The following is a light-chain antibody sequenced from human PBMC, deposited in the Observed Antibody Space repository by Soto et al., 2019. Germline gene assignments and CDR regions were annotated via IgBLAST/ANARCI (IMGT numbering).Light chain of an antibody. Sequence: DIPMTQTPSTLSASVGDRVTITCRASQSINSWLAWYQQRPGKAPKLLIYDASTLESGVPSRFSGSGFGTEFTLTISSLQPDDCATYYCQPYNTFSGTFGQGTKVEI. V-gene: IGKV1-5*01. CDR3: QPYNTFSGT. CDR1: QSINSW. J-gene: IGKJ1*01. CDR2: DAS.